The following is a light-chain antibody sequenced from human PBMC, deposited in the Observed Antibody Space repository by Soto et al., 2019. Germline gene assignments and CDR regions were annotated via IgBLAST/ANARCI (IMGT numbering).Light chain of an antibody. J-gene: IGKJ5*01. Sequence: EIVLTQSPATLSLSPGERATLSCRACQSVNTYLAWYQQRPGQAPRLLIYDASYRAIDIPPRFSGSGSGTDFTLTISSLEPEDFAVYYCQQRRSRPPSITFGQGTRLDIK. CDR1: QSVNTY. CDR2: DAS. V-gene: IGKV3-11*01. CDR3: QQRRSRPPSIT.